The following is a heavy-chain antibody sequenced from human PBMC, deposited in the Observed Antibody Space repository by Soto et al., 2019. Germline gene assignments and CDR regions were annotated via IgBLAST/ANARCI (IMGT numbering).Heavy chain of an antibody. CDR1: GFTFSSYD. V-gene: IGHV3-13*01. Sequence: GGSLRLSCAASGFTFSSYDMHWVRQATGKGLEWVSAIGTAGDTYYPGSVKGRFTISRENAKNSLYLQMNSLRAEDTAVYYCARGLGTSALVYYGMDVWGQGTTVTVSS. D-gene: IGHD3-3*02. CDR3: ARGLGTSALVYYGMDV. J-gene: IGHJ6*02. CDR2: IGTAGDT.